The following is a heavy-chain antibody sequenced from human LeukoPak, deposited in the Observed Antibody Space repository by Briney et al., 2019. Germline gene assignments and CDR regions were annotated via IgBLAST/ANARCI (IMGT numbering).Heavy chain of an antibody. V-gene: IGHV3-73*01. CDR1: GFTFSGSA. J-gene: IGHJ4*02. CDR2: IRSKANSYAT. Sequence: GGSLRLSCAASGFTFSGSAMHWVRQASGKGLEWVGRIRSKANSYATAYAASVKGRFTISRDDSKNTAYLQMNSLKTEDTAVYYCTRPSEGRERGDHWGQGTLVTVSS. D-gene: IGHD1-26*01. CDR3: TRPSEGRERGDH.